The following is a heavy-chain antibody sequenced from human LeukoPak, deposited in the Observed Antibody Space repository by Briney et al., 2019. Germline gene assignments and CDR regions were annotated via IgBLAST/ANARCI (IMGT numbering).Heavy chain of an antibody. Sequence: SETLSLTCSVSGGSISSSSYYWGWIRQPPGKGLEWIGGIYYIGSTHYNPSLKRRVTISVDTSKNQFSLKLSSVTAADTALYFCARDDTYFDNSSGHGFDFWGQGTLVTVSS. CDR3: ARDDTYFDNSSGHGFDF. CDR2: IYYIGST. V-gene: IGHV4-39*07. J-gene: IGHJ4*02. CDR1: GGSISSSSYY. D-gene: IGHD5-12*01.